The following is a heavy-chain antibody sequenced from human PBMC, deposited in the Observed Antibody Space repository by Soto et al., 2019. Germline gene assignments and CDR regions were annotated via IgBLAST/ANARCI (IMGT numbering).Heavy chain of an antibody. Sequence: GGSLRLSCAASGITLRSYVMNWVRQATGKGLEWVAVISYDGSNKYYANPVKGRYTISRDNYKNSLYLQMTSLRAEDTAVYYCARDFGYYGSGSNSFDYWGQGTLVTVSS. D-gene: IGHD3-10*01. J-gene: IGHJ4*02. CDR2: ISYDGSNK. CDR3: ARDFGYYGSGSNSFDY. CDR1: GITLRSYV. V-gene: IGHV3-30-3*01.